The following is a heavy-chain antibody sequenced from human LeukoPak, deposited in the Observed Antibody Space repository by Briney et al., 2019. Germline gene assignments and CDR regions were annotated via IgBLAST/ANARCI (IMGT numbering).Heavy chain of an antibody. CDR3: ARVAPAAAMDY. D-gene: IGHD2-2*01. Sequence: SETLSLTCTVSGGSISSGDYYWSWIRQPPGKGLEWIGYIYYSGSTYYNPSLKSRVTISVDTSKNQFSLKLSSVTAADTAVYYCARVAPAAAMDYWGQGTLVTVSS. J-gene: IGHJ4*02. CDR1: GGSISSGDYY. CDR2: IYYSGST. V-gene: IGHV4-30-4*01.